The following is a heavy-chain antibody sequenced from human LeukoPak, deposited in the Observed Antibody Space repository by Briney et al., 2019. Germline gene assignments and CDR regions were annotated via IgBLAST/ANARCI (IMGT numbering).Heavy chain of an antibody. CDR1: GYTFTGYY. J-gene: IGHJ4*02. Sequence: ASVKVSCKASGYTFTGYYMHWVRQAPGQGLEWMGWINPNSGGTNYAQKFQGRVTMTRDTSISTAYMELSRLRSEDTAVYYCARGAGTAAAGRNYFDYWGQGTLVTVSS. V-gene: IGHV1-2*02. CDR2: INPNSGGT. CDR3: ARGAGTAAAGRNYFDY. D-gene: IGHD6-13*01.